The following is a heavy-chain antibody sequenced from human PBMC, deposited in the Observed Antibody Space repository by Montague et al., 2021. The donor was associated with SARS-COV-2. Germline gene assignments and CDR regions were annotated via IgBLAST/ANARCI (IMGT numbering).Heavy chain of an antibody. J-gene: IGHJ6*02. V-gene: IGHV4-59*12. CDR2: ISYSGST. CDR3: ARVRYYGSGTSLGMDV. D-gene: IGHD3-10*01. CDR1: GGSISNYY. Sequence: SETLSLTCTVSGGSISNYYWSWIRQPAGRGLQWIGYISYSGSTNYNPSLKGRVTISVDTSKNQFSLKLSSVTAADTAVYYCARVRYYGSGTSLGMDVWGQGTTVTVSS.